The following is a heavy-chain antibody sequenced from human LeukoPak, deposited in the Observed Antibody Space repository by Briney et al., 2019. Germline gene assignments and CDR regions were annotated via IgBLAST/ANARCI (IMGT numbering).Heavy chain of an antibody. Sequence: PSETLPLTCAVYGESFSGYFWTWIRQPPGKGLEWIGEINHSGSTNYNPSLKSRVIISVDTSKNQFSLKLNSVTAADTAVYYCARGGYFDYWGQGTLVTVSS. CDR2: INHSGST. CDR1: GESFSGYF. J-gene: IGHJ4*02. V-gene: IGHV4-34*01. CDR3: ARGGYFDY.